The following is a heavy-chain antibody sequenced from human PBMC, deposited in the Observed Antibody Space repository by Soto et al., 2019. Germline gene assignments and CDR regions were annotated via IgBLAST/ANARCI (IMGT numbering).Heavy chain of an antibody. Sequence: QVQLVQSGAEVRKPGASVKVSCKPSGYTFNTYYLHWLRQAPGQALEWIGVIHPSGGGTTYAQKFLGRVTVTMDTSTSTVFMELSSLRSDDTAVYYCARGGHIAVVTASFDYWGQGTLVTVSS. CDR2: IHPSGGGT. CDR3: ARGGHIAVVTASFDY. D-gene: IGHD2-21*02. J-gene: IGHJ4*02. V-gene: IGHV1-46*02. CDR1: GYTFNTYY.